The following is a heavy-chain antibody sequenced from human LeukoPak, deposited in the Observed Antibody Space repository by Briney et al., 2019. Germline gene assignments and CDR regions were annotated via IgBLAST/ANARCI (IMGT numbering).Heavy chain of an antibody. J-gene: IGHJ5*02. V-gene: IGHV4-59*13. D-gene: IGHD4-23*01. CDR3: AREWYRGNSDWFDP. CDR1: GGSISSYY. CDR2: IYYSGST. Sequence: SETLSLTCTVSGGSISSYYWSWIRQPPGAGLEWIGDIYYSGSTNYNPSLKSRVTISVDTSKSQFSLKLSSVTAADTAVYYCAREWYRGNSDWFDPWGQGTLVTVSS.